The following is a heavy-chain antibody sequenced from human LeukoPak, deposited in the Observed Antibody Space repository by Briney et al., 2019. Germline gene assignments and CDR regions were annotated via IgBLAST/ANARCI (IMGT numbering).Heavy chain of an antibody. CDR3: AKDWDVRVARGYFDY. V-gene: IGHV3-30*02. Sequence: PGGSLRLSCAASGFTFSSYGMHWVRQAPGKGLEWVTFIQYDGTNKYYADSVKGRFTISRDNSKNTLYLQMNSLRAEDTAVYYCAKDWDVRVARGYFDYWGQGTLVTVSS. CDR1: GFTFSSYG. CDR2: IQYDGTNK. D-gene: IGHD5-12*01. J-gene: IGHJ4*02.